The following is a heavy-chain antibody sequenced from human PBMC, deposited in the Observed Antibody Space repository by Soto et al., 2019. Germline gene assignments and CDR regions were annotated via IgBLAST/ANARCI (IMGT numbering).Heavy chain of an antibody. CDR2: SNPKSGDT. V-gene: IGHV1-2*02. J-gene: IGHJ4*02. Sequence: QVQLLQSGAEVKKPGASVKVSCKASGDTFTANYIHWVRQAPGQGFERMGWSNPKSGDTKYPQKFQGRVTMTRDKSLSTVYMALTRLTSDDTAVYYCARDLAKGGGSAGFDSWGQGTLVTVSS. D-gene: IGHD2-15*01. CDR3: ARDLAKGGGSAGFDS. CDR1: GDTFTANY.